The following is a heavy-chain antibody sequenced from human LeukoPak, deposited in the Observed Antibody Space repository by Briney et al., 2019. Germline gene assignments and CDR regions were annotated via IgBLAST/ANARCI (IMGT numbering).Heavy chain of an antibody. D-gene: IGHD5-12*01. CDR1: GFTVSSNY. V-gene: IGHV3-66*01. Sequence: GGSLRLSCAASGFTVSSNYMSWVRQAPGKGLEWVSVIYSGGSTYYADSVKGRFTISRDNTKNTLYLQMTSLRAEETAVYYCAREGYSGYAADYWGQGTLVTVSS. CDR3: AREGYSGYAADY. J-gene: IGHJ4*02. CDR2: IYSGGST.